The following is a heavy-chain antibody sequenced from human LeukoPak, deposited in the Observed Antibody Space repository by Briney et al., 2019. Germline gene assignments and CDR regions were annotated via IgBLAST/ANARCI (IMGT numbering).Heavy chain of an antibody. CDR3: ARDAPDYGDFYDF. CDR1: GFISSDYY. J-gene: IGHJ4*02. CDR2: IKQDGSQK. D-gene: IGHD4-17*01. V-gene: IGHV3-7*05. Sequence: SLRLSSAASGFISSDYYMSCIRQAPGKGLEWVANIKQDGSQKYYVDSVKGRFTISRDNAKNSLYLQMDSLRAEDTAVYYCARDAPDYGDFYDFWGQGTLVTVSS.